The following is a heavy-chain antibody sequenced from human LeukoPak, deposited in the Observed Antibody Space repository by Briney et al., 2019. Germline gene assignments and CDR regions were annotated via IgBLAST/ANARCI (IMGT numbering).Heavy chain of an antibody. CDR1: GFTFSAYS. CDR2: IRHDSSDI. V-gene: IGHV3-48*01. CDR3: ARGPYWYFDL. J-gene: IGHJ2*01. Sequence: GGSLRLSCAASGFTFSAYSMNWVRQAPGKGLEWISFIRHDSSDIYDADSVKGRFTISRDNGKNSVYLQMNSLRAEDTAVYYCARGPYWYFDLWGRGTLVTVSS.